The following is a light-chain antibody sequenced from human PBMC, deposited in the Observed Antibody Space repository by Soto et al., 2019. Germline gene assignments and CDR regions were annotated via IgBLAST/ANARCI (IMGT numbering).Light chain of an antibody. CDR2: GAS. V-gene: IGKV3-20*01. CDR3: HQYGSSPP. J-gene: IGKJ5*01. Sequence: ETVLTQSPGTLSLSPGTGAPLACRASQGVSSNSLAWYQQQPGQAPSLLIYGASTRAAGVPDRFSGSGSGTDFTLTISILEPEDFAVYYCHQYGSSPPFGQGTRLDIK. CDR1: QGVSSNS.